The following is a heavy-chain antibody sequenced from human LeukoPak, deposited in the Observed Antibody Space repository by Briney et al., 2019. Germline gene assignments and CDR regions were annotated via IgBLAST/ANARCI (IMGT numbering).Heavy chain of an antibody. V-gene: IGHV1-2*02. CDR1: GYTFTGYY. CDR3: ARDLAARRKPNYFDY. J-gene: IGHJ4*02. CDR2: INPNSGGT. Sequence: VASVKVSCKASGYTFTGYYMHWVRQAPGRGLEWMGWINPNSGGTNYAQKFQGRVTTTRDTSISTAYMELSRLRSDDTAVYYCARDLAARRKPNYFDYWGQGTLVTVSS. D-gene: IGHD6-6*01.